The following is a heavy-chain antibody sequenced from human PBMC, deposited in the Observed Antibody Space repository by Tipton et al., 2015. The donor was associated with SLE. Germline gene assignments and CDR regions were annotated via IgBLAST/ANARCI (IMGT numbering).Heavy chain of an antibody. CDR1: GFTFSNYG. J-gene: IGHJ4*02. CDR3: SFFDY. Sequence: SLRLSCAASGFTFSNYGMHWVRQAPGKGLEWVAVIWYDGSDKYYADSVKGRFTISRDNSKNTLFLQMNSLRVEDTAMYYCSFFDYWGQGTLVTVSS. CDR2: IWYDGSDK. V-gene: IGHV3-33*08.